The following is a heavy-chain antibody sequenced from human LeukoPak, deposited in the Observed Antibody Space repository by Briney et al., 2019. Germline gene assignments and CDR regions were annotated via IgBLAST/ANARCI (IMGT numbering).Heavy chain of an antibody. V-gene: IGHV3-23*01. J-gene: IGHJ4*02. D-gene: IGHD4-23*01. CDR2: IGGRDGST. CDR1: GFTFSSYG. Sequence: GGSLRLSCAASGFTFSSYGMSWVRQAPGKGLEWVSAIGGRDGSTYYADSVKGRFTISRDNSKNTLYVQMNSLRSEDTAVYYCARDAPQYGGSFDYWGQGTLVTVSS. CDR3: ARDAPQYGGSFDY.